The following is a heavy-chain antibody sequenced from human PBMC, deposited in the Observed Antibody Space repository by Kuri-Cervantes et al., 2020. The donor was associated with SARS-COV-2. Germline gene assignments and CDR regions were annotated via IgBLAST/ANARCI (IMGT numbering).Heavy chain of an antibody. Sequence: LSLTCAASGFTFSGYSMSWVRQAPGKGLEWVSYISSSGSTIYYADSVKGRFTISRDNAKNSLYLQMNSLRAEDTAVYYCARDRGIAAADRGWFDPWGQGTLVTVSS. V-gene: IGHV3-48*04. CDR2: ISSSGSTI. J-gene: IGHJ5*02. D-gene: IGHD6-13*01. CDR3: ARDRGIAAADRGWFDP. CDR1: GFTFSGYS.